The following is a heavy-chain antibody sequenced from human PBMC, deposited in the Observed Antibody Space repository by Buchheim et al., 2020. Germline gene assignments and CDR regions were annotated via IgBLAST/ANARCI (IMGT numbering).Heavy chain of an antibody. CDR1: GFTFSTYA. CDR3: AKRLGIEAGEGYDMDV. CDR2: ISSSGGST. V-gene: IGHV3-23*04. D-gene: IGHD6-19*01. Sequence: EVQLVKSGGDLVQPGGSLRLSCAASGFTFSTYAMSWVRQAPGKGLEWVSTISSSGGSTSYADSVKGRFTISRDNSNNTLYLQIKSQRAEDTAVFYCAKRLGIEAGEGYDMDVWGQGTT. J-gene: IGHJ6*02.